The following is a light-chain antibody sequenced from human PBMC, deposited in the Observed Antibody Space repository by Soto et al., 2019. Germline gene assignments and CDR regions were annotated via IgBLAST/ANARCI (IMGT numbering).Light chain of an antibody. J-gene: IGKJ4*01. Sequence: EIVLTQSPGTLSLSPWERATLSCRASQSVSSSYLAWYQQKPGQAPRLLIYDASSRATGIPDRFSGSGSGTDFTLTISRLEPEDFAVYNCQQYGSSPLTFGGGTKV. CDR1: QSVSSSY. V-gene: IGKV3-20*01. CDR2: DAS. CDR3: QQYGSSPLT.